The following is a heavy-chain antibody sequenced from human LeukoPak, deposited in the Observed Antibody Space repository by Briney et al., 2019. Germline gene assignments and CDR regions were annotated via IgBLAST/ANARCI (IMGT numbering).Heavy chain of an antibody. Sequence: GGSLRLSCAASGFTFSSYAMHWVRQAPGKGLEWVAVISYDGSNKYYADSVKGRFTISRDNSKNTLYLQMNSLRAEDTAVYYCARAPPRYFDWLLPPLDYWGQGTLVTVSS. CDR1: GFTFSSYA. D-gene: IGHD3-9*01. J-gene: IGHJ4*02. V-gene: IGHV3-30-3*01. CDR2: ISYDGSNK. CDR3: ARAPPRYFDWLLPPLDY.